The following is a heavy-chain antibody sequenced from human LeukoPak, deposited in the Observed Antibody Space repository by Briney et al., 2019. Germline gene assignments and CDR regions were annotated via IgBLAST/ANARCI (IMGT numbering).Heavy chain of an antibody. CDR2: INSDGSRT. CDR3: VREETTVSHYGMDV. D-gene: IGHD4-17*01. CDR1: GLTFSSYW. Sequence: GGSLRLSCAASGLTFSSYWMHWVRQAPGKGLVWVSRINSDGSRTDYADSVKGRFTISRDNAKNTLYLQMSSLRVEDTAVYYCVREETTVSHYGMDVWGQGTTVTVSS. J-gene: IGHJ6*02. V-gene: IGHV3-74*01.